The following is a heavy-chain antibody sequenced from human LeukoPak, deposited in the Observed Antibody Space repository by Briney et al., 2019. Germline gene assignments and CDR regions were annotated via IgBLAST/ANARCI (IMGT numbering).Heavy chain of an antibody. V-gene: IGHV4-38-2*02. D-gene: IGHD3-10*01. CDR1: GYSISSGYY. CDR2: IYHSGRT. Sequence: SETLSLTCTVSGYSISSGYYWGWIRQPPGKGLEWIGIIYHSGRTDYNPSLKSRVTISEDTSKNQFSLKLSSVTAADTAVYYCARGRPDGSGSYYKFDPWGQGTLVTVSS. CDR3: ARGRPDGSGSYYKFDP. J-gene: IGHJ5*02.